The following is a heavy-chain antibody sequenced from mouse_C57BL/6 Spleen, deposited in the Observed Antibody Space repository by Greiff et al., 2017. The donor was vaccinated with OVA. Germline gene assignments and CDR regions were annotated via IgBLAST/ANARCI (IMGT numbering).Heavy chain of an antibody. D-gene: IGHD1-1*01. J-gene: IGHJ1*03. Sequence: DVQLQESGPGMVKPSQSLSLTCTVTGYSITSGYDWHWIRHFPGNKLEWMGYISYSGSTNYNPSLKSRISITHDTSKNHFFLKLNSVTTEDTATYYCARDRGVVYWYFDVWGTGTTVTVSS. CDR1: GYSITSGYD. V-gene: IGHV3-1*01. CDR3: ARDRGVVYWYFDV. CDR2: ISYSGST.